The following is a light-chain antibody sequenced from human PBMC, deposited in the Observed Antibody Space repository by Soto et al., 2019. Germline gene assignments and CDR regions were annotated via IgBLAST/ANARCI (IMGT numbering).Light chain of an antibody. Sequence: SYELTQPPSVSVSPGHTATISCSGDKLGEKYVCWYQQKPGQSPVLVIYQDRKRPSGIPERFSGSNSGNTAILIISGTQLVDEADYYCQAWDTTAYVFGTGTKVTVL. V-gene: IGLV3-1*01. CDR2: QDR. CDR3: QAWDTTAYV. CDR1: KLGEKY. J-gene: IGLJ1*01.